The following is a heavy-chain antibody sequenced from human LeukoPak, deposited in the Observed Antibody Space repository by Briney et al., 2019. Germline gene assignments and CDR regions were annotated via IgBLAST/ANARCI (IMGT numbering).Heavy chain of an antibody. CDR1: GYTFTGYY. Sequence: ASVKVSCKASGYTFTGYYMHWVRQAPGQGLEWMGWINPNSGGINYAQKFQGRVTMTRDTSISTAYMELSRLRSDDTAVYYCARGDYYDRNDYWGQGTLVTVSS. CDR3: ARGDYYDRNDY. J-gene: IGHJ4*02. V-gene: IGHV1-2*02. CDR2: INPNSGGI. D-gene: IGHD3-22*01.